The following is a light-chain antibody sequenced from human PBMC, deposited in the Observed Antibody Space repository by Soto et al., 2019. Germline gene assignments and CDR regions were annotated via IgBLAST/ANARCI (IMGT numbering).Light chain of an antibody. CDR3: CSYAGSSTSVV. CDR2: EVS. J-gene: IGLJ2*01. Sequence: QSALTQPASVSGSPGQSITISCTGTSSDVGSYNLVSWYQQHPGKAPKLMIYEVSKRPSGVSNRFSGSKSGNTASLTISGPQAEDEAGYYCCSYAGSSTSVVFGGGTKLTVL. CDR1: SSDVGSYNL. V-gene: IGLV2-23*02.